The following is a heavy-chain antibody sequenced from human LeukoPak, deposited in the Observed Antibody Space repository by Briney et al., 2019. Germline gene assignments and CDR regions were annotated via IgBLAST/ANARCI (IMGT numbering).Heavy chain of an antibody. J-gene: IGHJ4*02. Sequence: GXXXQSPXXXXXXXGXIYSGRTTYYNPSLNYRVTISVVTSKNQFSLQLNSVTAADTSVYYCVRHDGRGGSTMGALDSWGQGSLVTVSS. CDR3: VRHDGRGGSTMGALDS. D-gene: IGHD5/OR15-5a*01. V-gene: IGHV4-39*01. CDR2: IYSGRTT.